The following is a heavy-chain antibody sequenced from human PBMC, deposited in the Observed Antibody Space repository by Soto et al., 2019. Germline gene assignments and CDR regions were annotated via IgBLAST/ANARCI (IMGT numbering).Heavy chain of an antibody. CDR2: ISYDGSNK. Sequence: PWGSLRLSCAASGFTFSSYAMHWVRQAPGKGLEWVAVISYDGSNKYYAYSVKGRFTISIDNSKNTLYLQMNSLRAEDTAVYYCARDPIVYCSGGSCYGFHXWGQVTILTVSX. J-gene: IGHJ4*02. CDR3: ARDPIVYCSGGSCYGFHX. D-gene: IGHD2-15*01. CDR1: GFTFSSYA. V-gene: IGHV3-30-3*01.